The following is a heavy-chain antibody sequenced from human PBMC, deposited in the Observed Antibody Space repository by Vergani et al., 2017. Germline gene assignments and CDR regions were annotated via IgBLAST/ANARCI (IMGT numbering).Heavy chain of an antibody. V-gene: IGHV3-11*04. J-gene: IGHJ4*02. CDR1: GFTFSDYY. D-gene: IGHD3-9*01. CDR2: ISSSGSTI. Sequence: QVQLVESGGGLVKPGGSLRLSCAASGFTFSDYYMSWIRQAPGKGLEWVSYISSSGSTIYYADSVKGRFTISRDNAKNSLYLQMNSLRAEDTAVYYCARAEVIYDILTGYYIGPPGYWGPGTLVGVSS. CDR3: ARAEVIYDILTGYYIGPPGY.